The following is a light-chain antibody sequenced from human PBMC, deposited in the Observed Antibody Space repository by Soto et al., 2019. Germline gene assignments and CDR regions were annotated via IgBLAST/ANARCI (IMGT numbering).Light chain of an antibody. J-gene: IGKJ5*01. CDR3: QLSHTTLT. Sequence: DIEVTPSPATLSGSVGDRVTVTFRASQTIATFLNWYQQKPGKAPKLLIYGASTLQSGVPSRFSGSGSGADFTLTISSLQPDDSATYYCQLSHTTLTVGQGTRLEIK. CDR2: GAS. CDR1: QTIATF. V-gene: IGKV1-39*01.